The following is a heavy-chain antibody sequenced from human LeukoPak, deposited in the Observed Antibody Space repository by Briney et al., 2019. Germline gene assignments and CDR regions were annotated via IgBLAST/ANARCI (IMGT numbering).Heavy chain of an antibody. Sequence: GGSLRLSCAASGFTFNNYAMSWVRLAPGKGLEWVSAITGIGATTYYADSVKGRFTISRDNSKDTLSLQMNSLRAEDTAVYYCAKYGSGSPRYPSDYWGQGTLVTVSS. D-gene: IGHD1-26*01. CDR3: AKYGSGSPRYPSDY. J-gene: IGHJ4*02. CDR2: ITGIGATT. V-gene: IGHV3-23*01. CDR1: GFTFNNYA.